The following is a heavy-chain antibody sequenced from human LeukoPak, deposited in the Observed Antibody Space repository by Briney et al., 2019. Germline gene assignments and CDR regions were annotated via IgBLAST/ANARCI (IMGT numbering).Heavy chain of an antibody. Sequence: SETLSLTCTVSGGSIRSYNCIWLRQPPGKGLEWFGYIYYSGSTNYNPSFKSRVTISVDTSKNQFSLNLSSVTAADTAVYYCARGLGGYYYYGMDVWGQGTTVTVSS. CDR3: ARGLGGYYYYGMDV. CDR1: GGSIRSYN. D-gene: IGHD3-16*01. J-gene: IGHJ6*02. V-gene: IGHV4-59*01. CDR2: IYYSGST.